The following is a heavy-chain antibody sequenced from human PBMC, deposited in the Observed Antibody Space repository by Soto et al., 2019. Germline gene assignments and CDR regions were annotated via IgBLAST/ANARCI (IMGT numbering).Heavy chain of an antibody. V-gene: IGHV3-15*01. CDR1: GLIFSDVW. CDR3: TTSNLGVDF. J-gene: IGHJ4*02. CDR2: IKTKPDDGTI. D-gene: IGHD1-1*01. Sequence: EVQLVESGGGLVKPGGSLRLSCAASGLIFSDVWMTWVRQAPGKGLEWVGRIKTKPDDGTIDYAAPVRGRFTISRDDSKNTLYLQMTSLTPDDTGVYYCTTSNLGVDFWGPGTLVTVS.